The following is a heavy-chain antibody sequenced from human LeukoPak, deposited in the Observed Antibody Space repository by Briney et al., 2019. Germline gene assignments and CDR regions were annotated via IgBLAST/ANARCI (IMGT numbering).Heavy chain of an antibody. CDR2: IKQDGSEK. J-gene: IGHJ4*02. CDR1: GFTFSSYW. CDR3: ARGRGYCSSTSCYFFGFDY. Sequence: GGSLRLSCAASGFTFSSYWMSWVRQAPGKGLEWVANIKQDGSEKYYVDSVKGRFTISRDNAKNSLYLQMNSLRAEDTAVYYCARGRGYCSSTSCYFFGFDYWGQGTLVTVYS. D-gene: IGHD2-2*01. V-gene: IGHV3-7*03.